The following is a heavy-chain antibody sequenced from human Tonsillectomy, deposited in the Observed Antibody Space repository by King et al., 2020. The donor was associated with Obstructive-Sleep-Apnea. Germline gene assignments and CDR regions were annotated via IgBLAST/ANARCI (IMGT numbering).Heavy chain of an antibody. CDR3: ARDQDSSGYYSGAFDI. CDR2: IYYSGST. J-gene: IGHJ3*02. CDR1: GGSISSGGYY. Sequence: VQLQESGPGQVKPSQTLSLNCTVSGGSISSGGYYWSWIRQHPGKGLEWIGYIYYSGSTYYNPSLKSRVTISVDTSKNQFSLKLSSVTAAATAVYYCARDQDSSGYYSGAFDIWGQGTMVTVSS. V-gene: IGHV4-31*03. D-gene: IGHD3-22*01.